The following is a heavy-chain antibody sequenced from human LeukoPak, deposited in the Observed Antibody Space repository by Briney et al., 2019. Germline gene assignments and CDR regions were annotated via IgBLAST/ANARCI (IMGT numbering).Heavy chain of an antibody. V-gene: IGHV3-21*01. J-gene: IGHJ4*02. D-gene: IGHD5-18*01. CDR2: ISSSSSYI. CDR1: GFTFDDYA. CDR3: ARDPPAGYSYGYVFVY. Sequence: GGSLRLSCAASGFTFDDYAMHWVRQAPGKGLEWVSSISSSSSYIYYADSVKGRFTISRDNAKNSLYLQMNSLRAEDTAVYYCARDPPAGYSYGYVFVYWGQGTLVTVSS.